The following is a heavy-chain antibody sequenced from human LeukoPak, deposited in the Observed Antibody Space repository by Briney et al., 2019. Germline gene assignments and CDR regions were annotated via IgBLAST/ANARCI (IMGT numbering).Heavy chain of an antibody. CDR3: ARTVLRYFRKPWGY. CDR2: MNPNSGNT. Sequence: ASVTVSCKASGYTFTSYDINWVRQATGQGLEWMGWMNPNSGNTGYAQKFQGRVTMTRNTSISTAYMELSSLRSEDTAVYYCARTVLRYFRKPWGYWGQGTLVTVSS. J-gene: IGHJ4*02. D-gene: IGHD3-9*01. V-gene: IGHV1-8*01. CDR1: GYTFTSYD.